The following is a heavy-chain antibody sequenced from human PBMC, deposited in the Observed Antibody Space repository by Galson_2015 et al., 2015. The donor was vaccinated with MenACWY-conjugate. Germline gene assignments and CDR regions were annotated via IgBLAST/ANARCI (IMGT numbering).Heavy chain of an antibody. CDR2: INHSGST. J-gene: IGHJ4*02. Sequence: ETLSLTCAVYGGSFSGYYWSWIRQPPGEGLEWIGEINHSGSTNYNPSLKSRVTISVDTSKNQFSLKLSSVTAADTAVYYCAVSYYYGSGSFDYWGQGTLVTVSS. V-gene: IGHV4-34*01. CDR1: GGSFSGYY. CDR3: AVSYYYGSGSFDY. D-gene: IGHD3-10*01.